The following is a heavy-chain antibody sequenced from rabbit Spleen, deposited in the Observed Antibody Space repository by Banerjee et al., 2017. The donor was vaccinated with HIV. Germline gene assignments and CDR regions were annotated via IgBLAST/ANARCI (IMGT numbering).Heavy chain of an antibody. CDR3: ARGSATMTMVITGYYLNL. D-gene: IGHD2-1*01. Sequence: QSLEESGGDLVKPGASLTLTCTASGFSFSNRHWICWVRQAPGKGLEWIACIYTGSSGNTYYASWAKGRFTISKTSSTTVTLQMTSLTDADTATYFCARGSATMTMVITGYYLNLWGPGTLVTVS. V-gene: IGHV1S40*01. J-gene: IGHJ4*01. CDR1: GFSFSNRHW. CDR2: IYTGSSGNT.